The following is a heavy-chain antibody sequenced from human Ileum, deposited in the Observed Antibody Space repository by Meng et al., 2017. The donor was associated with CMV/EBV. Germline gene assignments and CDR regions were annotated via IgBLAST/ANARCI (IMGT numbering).Heavy chain of an antibody. CDR3: ARDEQAIDSPYNWFDP. Sequence: GEPLKISCAASGFTFSTYYMSWVRQAPGKGLEWLANIKQDGSEEKYVDSVKGRFTISRDNAKNSVYMQMNSLRVEDTTMYYCARDEQAIDSPYNWFDPWGQGTLVTVSS. CDR2: IKQDGSEE. J-gene: IGHJ5*02. CDR1: GFTFSTYY. D-gene: IGHD2/OR15-2a*01. V-gene: IGHV3-7*01.